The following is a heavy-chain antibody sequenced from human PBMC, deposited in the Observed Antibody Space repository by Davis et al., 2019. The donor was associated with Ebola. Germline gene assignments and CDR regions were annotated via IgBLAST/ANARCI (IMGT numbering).Heavy chain of an antibody. CDR3: ALRNLGTYSGHFLAN. CDR2: ISVGSDKS. CDR1: GFIINGYG. J-gene: IGHJ4*02. D-gene: IGHD1-26*01. V-gene: IGHV3-48*02. Sequence: PGESLKISCAASGFIINGYGLNWVRQAPGKGLEWVSFISVGSDKSYYADSVQGRFTISRDNAKNSLYLQMNSLRDEDTAVYYCALRNLGTYSGHFLANWGQGTLVTVSS.